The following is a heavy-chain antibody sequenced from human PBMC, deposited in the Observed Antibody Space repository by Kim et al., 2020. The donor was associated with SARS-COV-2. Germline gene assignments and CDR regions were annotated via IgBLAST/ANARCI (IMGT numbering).Heavy chain of an antibody. J-gene: IGHJ3*02. CDR2: ISYDGSNK. V-gene: IGHV3-30-3*01. Sequence: GGSLRLSCAASGFTFSSYAMHWVRQAPGKGLEWVAVISYDGSNKYYADSVKGRFTISRDNSKNTLYLQMNSLRAEDTAVYYCASEGIAVAGIHHDAFDIWGQGTMVTVSS. CDR3: ASEGIAVAGIHHDAFDI. D-gene: IGHD6-19*01. CDR1: GFTFSSYA.